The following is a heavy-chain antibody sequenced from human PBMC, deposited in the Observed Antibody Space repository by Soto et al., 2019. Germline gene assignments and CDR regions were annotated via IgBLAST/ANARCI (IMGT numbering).Heavy chain of an antibody. J-gene: IGHJ6*02. V-gene: IGHV5-10-1*01. CDR3: ARHPVMITFGGVIGPYYYYGMDV. CDR1: GYKFTSHW. CDR2: IYPSDSYT. D-gene: IGHD3-16*02. Sequence: GESLKILCKGSGYKFTSHWISRVRQMPGKGLGWMGRIYPSDSYTNYSPSFQGNVTISADKSISTAYLQWSSLKASDTAMYYCARHPVMITFGGVIGPYYYYGMDVWGQGTTVTVSS.